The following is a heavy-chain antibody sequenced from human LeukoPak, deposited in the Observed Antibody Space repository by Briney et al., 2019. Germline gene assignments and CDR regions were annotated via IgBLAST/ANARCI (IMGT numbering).Heavy chain of an antibody. J-gene: IGHJ4*02. CDR2: IYYSGST. CDR3: ARASDGELIIDY. Sequence: SETLSLTSTVSGGSISSYYWSWIRQPPGKGLEWIGYIYYSGSTNYNPSLKSRVTISVDTSKNQFSLKLSSVTAADTAVYYCARASDGELIIDYWGQGTLVTVSS. CDR1: GGSISSYY. D-gene: IGHD3-10*01. V-gene: IGHV4-59*01.